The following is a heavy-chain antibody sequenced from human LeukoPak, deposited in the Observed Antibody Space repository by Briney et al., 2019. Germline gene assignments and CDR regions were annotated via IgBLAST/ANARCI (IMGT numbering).Heavy chain of an antibody. Sequence: SETLSLTCTVSGGSISSYYWSWIRQPPGKGLEWIGYIYTSGSTNYNPSLKSRVTISVDTSKNQFSLKLSSVTAADTAVYYCARVLAQLVPGWNYYYIDAWGKGTTVTVSS. J-gene: IGHJ6*03. CDR2: IYTSGST. CDR3: ARVLAQLVPGWNYYYIDA. V-gene: IGHV4-4*09. CDR1: GGSISSYY. D-gene: IGHD6-13*01.